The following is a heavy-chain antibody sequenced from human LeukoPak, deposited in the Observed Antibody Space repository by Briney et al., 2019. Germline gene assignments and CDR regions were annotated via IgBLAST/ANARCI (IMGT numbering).Heavy chain of an antibody. V-gene: IGHV3-7*01. J-gene: IGHJ4*02. Sequence: GGSLRLSCAASGFTFSRCWMSWVRQAPGKGLEWVANIKQGGSEKYYVDSVKGRFTISRDNAKNSLYLQMNSLRAEDTAVYYCARHIDSYDFWSGYYIDYWGQGTLVTVSS. CDR2: IKQGGSEK. CDR3: ARHIDSYDFWSGYYIDY. D-gene: IGHD3-3*01. CDR1: GFTFSRCW.